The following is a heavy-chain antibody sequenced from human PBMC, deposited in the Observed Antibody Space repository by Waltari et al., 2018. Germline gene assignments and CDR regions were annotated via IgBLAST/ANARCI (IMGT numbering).Heavy chain of an antibody. D-gene: IGHD3-16*01. CDR2: MNPLREKT. CDR3: ATARVERRRGSWFDP. CDR1: GSTFTNDD. Sequence: QVQLVQSGAEVKEPGASVRVSCKSYGSTFTNDDINWVRQANGQGLEWMGWMNPLREKTSYAQKFQGRVIMTRETSLTTAYMELSSLRFDDTAIYYWATARVERRRGSWFDPWGQGTLVTVSS. V-gene: IGHV1-8*01. J-gene: IGHJ5*02.